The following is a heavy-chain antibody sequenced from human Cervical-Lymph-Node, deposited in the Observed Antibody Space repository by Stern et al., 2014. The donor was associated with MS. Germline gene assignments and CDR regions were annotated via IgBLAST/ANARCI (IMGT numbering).Heavy chain of an antibody. J-gene: IGHJ3*02. V-gene: IGHV3-74*02. D-gene: IGHD2-15*01. CDR2: FHSEGSST. Sequence: EVQLVESGGGLVQPGGSLRLSCATSGFTFSTYWMHSVRQAPGKGLVWVSRFHSEGSSTTYADSVKGRFTISRDNAKNTLYLQMNSLRAEDTSVYYCARGVMVAATYAFDIWGQGTMVTVSS. CDR1: GFTFSTYW. CDR3: ARGVMVAATYAFDI.